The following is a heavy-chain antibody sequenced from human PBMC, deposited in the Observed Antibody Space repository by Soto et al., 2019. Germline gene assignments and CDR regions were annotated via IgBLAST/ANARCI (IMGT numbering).Heavy chain of an antibody. CDR1: GFTFSSYG. V-gene: IGHV3-33*01. D-gene: IGHD3-10*01. Sequence: GGSLRLSCAASGFTFSSYGMHWVRQAPGKGLERVAVIWYDGSNKYYADSVQGRFTISRDNXXXXXXXXXXXXXXXXXXVYYFAXEVALGPYFXYWG. CDR2: IWYDGSNK. J-gene: IGHJ4*01. CDR3: AXEVALGPYFXY.